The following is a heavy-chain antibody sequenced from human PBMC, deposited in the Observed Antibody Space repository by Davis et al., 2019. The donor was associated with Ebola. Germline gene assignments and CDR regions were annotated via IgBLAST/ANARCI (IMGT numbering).Heavy chain of an antibody. Sequence: GESLKISCAASGFTFSNAWMSWVRQAPGKGLEWVSAISGSGGSTYYADSVKGRFTISRDNSKNTLYLQMNSLRAEDTAVYYCAKYYYGMDVWGKGTTVTVSS. CDR2: ISGSGGST. CDR3: AKYYYGMDV. V-gene: IGHV3-23*01. J-gene: IGHJ6*04. CDR1: GFTFSNAW.